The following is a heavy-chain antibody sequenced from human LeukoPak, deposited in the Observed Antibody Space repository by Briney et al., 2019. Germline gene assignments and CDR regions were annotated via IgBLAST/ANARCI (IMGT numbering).Heavy chain of an antibody. D-gene: IGHD3-9*01. J-gene: IGHJ4*02. CDR2: IYYSGST. CDR3: ARISLRYGSFDY. V-gene: IGHV4-39*01. CDR1: GGSISSSCYY. Sequence: SETLSLTCTVSGGSISSSCYYWGWIRQPPGKGLEWIGSIYYSGSTYYNPSLKSRVTISVDTSKNQFSLKLSPVTAADTAVYYCARISLRYGSFDYWGQGTLVTVSS.